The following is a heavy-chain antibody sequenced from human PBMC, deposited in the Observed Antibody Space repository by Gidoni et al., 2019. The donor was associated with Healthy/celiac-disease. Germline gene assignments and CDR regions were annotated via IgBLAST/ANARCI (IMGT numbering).Heavy chain of an antibody. V-gene: IGHV3-43*01. CDR2: ISWYGGST. CDR1: GFTCAEYA. CDR3: AKDRGTAMYYYGMDV. Sequence: EVQLVESGGVVVQRGGSLRLSCAASGFTCAEYAKRWGRQAPGKGLGWVSRISWYGGSTYYAYSVTGRFTISRDNIKNSLYLQMHSLRTDDTALYYCAKDRGTAMYYYGMDVWGQGTTVTVSS. D-gene: IGHD5-18*01. J-gene: IGHJ6*02.